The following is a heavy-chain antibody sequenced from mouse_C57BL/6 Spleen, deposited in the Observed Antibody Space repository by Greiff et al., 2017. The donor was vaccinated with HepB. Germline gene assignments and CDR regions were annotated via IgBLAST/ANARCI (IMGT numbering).Heavy chain of an antibody. V-gene: IGHV1-53*01. CDR1: GYTFTSYW. CDR3: ARSVWDYGSSYYAMDY. D-gene: IGHD1-1*01. Sequence: VQLQQPGTELVKPGASVKLSCKASGYTFTSYWMHWVKQRPGQGLEWIGNINPSNGGTNYNEKFKSKATLTVDKSSSTAYMQLSSLTSEDSAVYYCARSVWDYGSSYYAMDYWGQGTSVTVSS. J-gene: IGHJ4*01. CDR2: INPSNGGT.